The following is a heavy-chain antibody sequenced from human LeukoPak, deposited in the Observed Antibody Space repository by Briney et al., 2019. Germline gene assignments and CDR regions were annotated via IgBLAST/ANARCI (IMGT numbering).Heavy chain of an antibody. CDR1: GFTVSNNY. D-gene: IGHD3-16*01. V-gene: IGHV3-53*05. Sequence: PGGSLRLSCAASGFTVSNNYMSWVRQAPGKGLEWVSVIYSGCSTYYADSVKGRFTISRDNSKNTLYLQMNSLRAEDTAVYYCARGEYDYVWGSFGTGAFDIWGQGTMVTVSS. CDR3: ARGEYDYVWGSFGTGAFDI. J-gene: IGHJ3*02. CDR2: IYSGCST.